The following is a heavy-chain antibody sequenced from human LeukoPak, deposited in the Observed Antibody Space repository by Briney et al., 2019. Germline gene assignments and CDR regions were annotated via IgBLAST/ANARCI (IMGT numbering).Heavy chain of an antibody. CDR1: GFTFSGSA. D-gene: IGHD1-26*01. J-gene: IGHJ5*02. Sequence: GGSLRLSCAASGFTFSGSAMHWVRQASGKGLEWVGRIRSKANSYATAYAASVKGRFTISRDDSKNTAYLQMNSLKTEDTAVFYCTRRSGSYWANWFDPWGQGTLVTVSS. CDR3: TRRSGSYWANWFDP. CDR2: IRSKANSYAT. V-gene: IGHV3-73*01.